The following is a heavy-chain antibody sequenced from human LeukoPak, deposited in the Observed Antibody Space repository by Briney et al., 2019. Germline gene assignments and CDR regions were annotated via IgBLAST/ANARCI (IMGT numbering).Heavy chain of an antibody. J-gene: IGHJ6*02. CDR3: AKGFVVVPAAKNYYYYYGMDV. Sequence: GGSLRLSCAASGFTFSSYGMHCVRQAPGKGLEWFAFIRYDGSNKYYADSVKGRFTISRDNSKNTLYLQMNSLRAEDTAVYYCAKGFVVVPAAKNYYYYYGMDVWGQGTTVTVSS. D-gene: IGHD2-2*01. CDR1: GFTFSSYG. V-gene: IGHV3-30*02. CDR2: IRYDGSNK.